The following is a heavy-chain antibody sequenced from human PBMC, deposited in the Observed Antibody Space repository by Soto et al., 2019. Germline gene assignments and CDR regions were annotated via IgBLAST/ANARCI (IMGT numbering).Heavy chain of an antibody. Sequence: GGSLRLSCAASGFTFSSYGMHWVRQAPGKGLEWVAVISYDGSNKYYADSVKGRFTISRDNSKNTLYLQMNSLRAEDTAVYYCAKREGAYYFDYWGQGTLVTVSS. CDR2: ISYDGSNK. CDR1: GFTFSSYG. CDR3: AKREGAYYFDY. D-gene: IGHD1-26*01. V-gene: IGHV3-30*18. J-gene: IGHJ4*02.